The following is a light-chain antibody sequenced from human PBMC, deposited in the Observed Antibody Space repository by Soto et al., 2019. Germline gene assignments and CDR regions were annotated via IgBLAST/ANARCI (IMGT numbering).Light chain of an antibody. J-gene: IGKJ5*01. CDR3: QQRSSWIT. Sequence: EIVLTQSPGTLSLSPGERATLSCRASQSVSRYLAWYQQKPGQAPRLLIYDASNRATGIPARFSGSGSGTDFTLTISSLEPEDFAVYYCQQRSSWITFGQGTRLEIK. V-gene: IGKV3-11*01. CDR1: QSVSRY. CDR2: DAS.